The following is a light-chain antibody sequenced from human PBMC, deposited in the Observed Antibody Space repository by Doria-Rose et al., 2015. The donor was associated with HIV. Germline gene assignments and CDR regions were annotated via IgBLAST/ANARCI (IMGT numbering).Light chain of an antibody. CDR1: QSFSSTY. V-gene: IGKV3-20*01. Sequence: EIVLTQSPGTLSLSPGDRATLSCRASQSFSSTYLARYQQTLGQSPSLLIYDGSTRATGIPDRFSASGSGTDFTLTINRLEPEDFALYYCHQYGTSWTFGQGTKVEI. CDR3: HQYGTSWT. J-gene: IGKJ1*01. CDR2: DGS.